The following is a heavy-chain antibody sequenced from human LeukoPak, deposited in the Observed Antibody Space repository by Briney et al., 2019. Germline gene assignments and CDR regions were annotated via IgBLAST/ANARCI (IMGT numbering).Heavy chain of an antibody. CDR1: GFTFRNYG. CDR3: AKDPTARYYCSAVYFDY. V-gene: IGHV3-30*02. Sequence: GRSLRLSCAASGFTFRNYGMDWVRQAPRKGLEWVSFIRYDGSNKYYVASVKGRFTISRDNSENSLFLQMNSLGPEATAMYYCAKDPTARYYCSAVYFDYWGQGTLVTVSS. D-gene: IGHD2-15*01. J-gene: IGHJ4*02. CDR2: IRYDGSNK.